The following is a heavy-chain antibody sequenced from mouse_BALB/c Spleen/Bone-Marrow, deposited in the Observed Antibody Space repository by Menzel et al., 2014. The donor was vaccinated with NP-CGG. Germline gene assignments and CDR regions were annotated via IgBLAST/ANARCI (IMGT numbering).Heavy chain of an antibody. D-gene: IGHD1-2*01. CDR1: GLSLTSYG. Sequence: VQLVESGPGLVAPSQSLSITCTVPGLSLTSYGVHWVRQSPGKGLEWPGVIWAGGSTNYNSALMSRLSISKDNSESQVFLEMNSLQTDDTAMYYCARSLIRLRYFDYWGQGTTLTVSS. V-gene: IGHV2-9*02. J-gene: IGHJ2*01. CDR3: ARSLIRLRYFDY. CDR2: IWAGGST.